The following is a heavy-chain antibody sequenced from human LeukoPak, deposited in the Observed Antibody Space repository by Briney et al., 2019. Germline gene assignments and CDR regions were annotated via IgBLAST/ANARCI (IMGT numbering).Heavy chain of an antibody. CDR1: GFTFSSYA. V-gene: IGHV3-23*01. Sequence: GGSLRLSCAASGFTFSSYAMCWVRQAPGEGLEWVSAISGSGGSTYYADSVKGRFTISRDNSKNTLYLQMNSLRAEDTAVYYCAKAGIQLWFDYWGQGTLVTVSS. CDR3: AKAGIQLWFDY. D-gene: IGHD5-18*01. CDR2: ISGSGGST. J-gene: IGHJ5*01.